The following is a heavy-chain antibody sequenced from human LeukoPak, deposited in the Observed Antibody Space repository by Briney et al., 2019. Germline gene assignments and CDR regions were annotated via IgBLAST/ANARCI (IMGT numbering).Heavy chain of an antibody. CDR3: ARVPGGNSDWFDP. V-gene: IGHV1-18*04. CDR2: ISAYNGNT. J-gene: IGHJ5*02. D-gene: IGHD4-23*01. CDR1: GYTFTSYY. Sequence: ASVKVSCKASGYTFTSYYMHWVRQAPGQGLEWMGWISAYNGNTNYAQRLQGRVTMTTDTSTSTAYMELRSLRSDDTAVYYCARVPGGNSDWFDPWGQGTLVTVSS.